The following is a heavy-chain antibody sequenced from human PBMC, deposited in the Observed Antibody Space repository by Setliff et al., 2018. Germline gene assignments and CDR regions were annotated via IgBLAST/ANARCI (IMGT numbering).Heavy chain of an antibody. J-gene: IGHJ4*02. CDR2: INPNSGGT. D-gene: IGHD1-26*01. CDR3: ARVAVGAIGADY. CDR1: GYTFTGYY. V-gene: IGHV1-2*06. Sequence: ASVKVSCKASGYTFTGYYMHWVRQAPGQGLEWMGRINPNSGGTNYAQKFQGRVTMTRDTSISTAYMELSRLRSDDTAVYYCARVAVGAIGADYWGQGTLVTVSS.